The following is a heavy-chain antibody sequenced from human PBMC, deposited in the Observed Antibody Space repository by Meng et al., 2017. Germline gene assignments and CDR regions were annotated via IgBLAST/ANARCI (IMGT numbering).Heavy chain of an antibody. J-gene: IGHJ4*02. D-gene: IGHD4-17*01. CDR1: GFTFSSYE. CDR2: ISSSGSTI. V-gene: IGHV3-48*03. Sequence: GESLKISCAASGFTFSSYEMNWVRQAPGKGLEWVSYISSSGSTIYYADSVKGRFTISRDNSKNTLYLQMNSLRAEDTAVYYCARGNYGDYQFDYWGQGTLVTVSS. CDR3: ARGNYGDYQFDY.